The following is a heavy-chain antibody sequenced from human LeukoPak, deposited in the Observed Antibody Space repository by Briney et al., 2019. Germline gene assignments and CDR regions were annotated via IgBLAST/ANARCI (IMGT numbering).Heavy chain of an antibody. CDR1: GFTFSSSA. D-gene: IGHD2-15*01. CDR2: ISNNGGYT. CDR3: AKQLGYCSDGSCYFPY. V-gene: IGHV3-23*01. J-gene: IGHJ4*02. Sequence: GGSLRLYCAASGFTFSSSAMSWVRQAPGKGLEWVSAISNNGGYTYYADSVQGRFTISRDNSKSTLCLQMNSLKAEDTAVYYCAKQLGYCSDGSCYFPYWGQGTLVTVSS.